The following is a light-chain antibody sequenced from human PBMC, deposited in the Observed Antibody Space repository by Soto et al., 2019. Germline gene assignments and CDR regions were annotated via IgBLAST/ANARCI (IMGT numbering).Light chain of an antibody. V-gene: IGKV3-20*01. J-gene: IGKJ1*01. Sequence: EIVLTQSPGTLSVSPGERATLSCRASQSVSSNYLAWYQQKPGQAPRLLIYSASSRATGIPDRFSGSGSGTDFILTISRLETDAFAVYYCQQYGSSSWTFGLGTKVDIK. CDR3: QQYGSSSWT. CDR1: QSVSSNY. CDR2: SAS.